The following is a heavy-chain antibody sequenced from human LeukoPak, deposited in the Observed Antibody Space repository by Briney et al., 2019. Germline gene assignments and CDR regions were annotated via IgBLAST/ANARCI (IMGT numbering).Heavy chain of an antibody. D-gene: IGHD3-10*01. J-gene: IGHJ6*03. Sequence: SETLSLTCTVSGGSISSSSYYWGWIRQPPGKGLEWIGSIYYSGSTYYNPSLKSRVTISVDTSKNQFSLKLSSVTAADTAVYYCARRITMVRGVIYYCYYMDVWGKGTTVTISS. CDR1: GGSISSSSYY. CDR2: IYYSGST. CDR3: ARRITMVRGVIYYCYYMDV. V-gene: IGHV4-39*01.